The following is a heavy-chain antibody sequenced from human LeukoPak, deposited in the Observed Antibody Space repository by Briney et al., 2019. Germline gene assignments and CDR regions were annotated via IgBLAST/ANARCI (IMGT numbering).Heavy chain of an antibody. V-gene: IGHV3-21*01. CDR2: ISSSSSYI. CDR3: ARVSGLLYGDYWAGY. J-gene: IGHJ4*02. CDR1: GFTFSSYS. D-gene: IGHD4-17*01. Sequence: GGSLRLSCAASGFTFSSYSMNWVRQAPGKGLEWVSSISSSSSYIYYADSVKGRFTISRDNAKNSLYLQMNDLRAGETAVYYCARVSGLLYGDYWAGYWGQGTLVTVSS.